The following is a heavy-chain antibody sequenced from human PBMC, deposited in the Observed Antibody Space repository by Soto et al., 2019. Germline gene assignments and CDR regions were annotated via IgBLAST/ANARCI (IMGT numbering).Heavy chain of an antibody. V-gene: IGHV3-21*01. D-gene: IGHD4-17*01. Sequence: GGSLRLSCAASGFTFSSYSMNWVRQAPGKGLEWVSSISSSSSYIYYADSVKGRFTISRDNAKNSLYLQMNSLRAEDTAVYYCARGATVTTRRDWFDPWGQGTLVTVSS. J-gene: IGHJ5*02. CDR2: ISSSSSYI. CDR3: ARGATVTTRRDWFDP. CDR1: GFTFSSYS.